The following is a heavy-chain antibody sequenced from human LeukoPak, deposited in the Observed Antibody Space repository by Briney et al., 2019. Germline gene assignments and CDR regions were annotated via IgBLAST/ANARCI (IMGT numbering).Heavy chain of an antibody. CDR2: IKQDGSEK. Sequence: GGSLRLSCAASGFTFSSYAMSWVRQAPGKGLEWVANIKQDGSEKYYVDSVKGRFTISRDNAKNSLYLQMNSLRAEDTAVYYCARFSYYDFWSGYYTYYYGMDVWGQGTTVTVSS. D-gene: IGHD3-3*01. CDR3: ARFSYYDFWSGYYTYYYGMDV. CDR1: GFTFSSYA. V-gene: IGHV3-7*03. J-gene: IGHJ6*02.